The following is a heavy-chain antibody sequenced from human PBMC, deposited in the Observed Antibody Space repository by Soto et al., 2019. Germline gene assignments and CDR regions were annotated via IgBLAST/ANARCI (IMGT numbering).Heavy chain of an antibody. CDR2: ISYDGSNK. J-gene: IGHJ4*02. D-gene: IGHD3-22*01. Sequence: QVQLVESGGGVVQPGRSLRLSCAASGFTFSSYAMHWVRQAPGKGLEWVAVISYDGSNKYYADSVKGRFTISRDNSKNTLYLQMNSLRAEDTAVYYCARDATYYDSSGYWGGFCDYWGQGTLVTVSS. CDR1: GFTFSSYA. V-gene: IGHV3-30-3*01. CDR3: ARDATYYDSSGYWGGFCDY.